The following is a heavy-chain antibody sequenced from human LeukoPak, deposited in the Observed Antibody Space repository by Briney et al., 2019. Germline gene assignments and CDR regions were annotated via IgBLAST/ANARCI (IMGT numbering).Heavy chain of an antibody. D-gene: IGHD6-13*01. CDR1: GFTFTTYY. J-gene: IGHJ6*03. CDR2: ITTSSSYI. Sequence: GGSLRLSCAASGFTFTTYYMNWVRQAPGKGLEWVSSITTSSSYIYYADSVKGRFTISRDNAKNSLYLQMNSLRAEDTAVYYCARDSIAAAGTYYYYYMDVWGKGTAVTVSS. V-gene: IGHV3-21*01. CDR3: ARDSIAAAGTYYYYYMDV.